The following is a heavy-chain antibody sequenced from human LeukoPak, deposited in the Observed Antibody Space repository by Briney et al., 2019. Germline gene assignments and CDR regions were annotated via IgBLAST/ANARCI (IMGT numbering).Heavy chain of an antibody. Sequence: GGSLRLSCAASGFTFSSSWMSWLRQAPGKGLEWVADIKEDGSAKYYVDSVKGRFTISRDNAKNSLYLQMNSLRAEDTAVYYCARERRGSYATRYYFDYWGQGTLVTVSS. D-gene: IGHD3-16*01. J-gene: IGHJ4*02. CDR3: ARERRGSYATRYYFDY. CDR2: IKEDGSAK. CDR1: GFTFSSSW. V-gene: IGHV3-7*01.